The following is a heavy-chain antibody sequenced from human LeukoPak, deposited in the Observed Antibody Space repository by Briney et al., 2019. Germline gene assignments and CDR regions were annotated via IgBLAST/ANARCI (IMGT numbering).Heavy chain of an antibody. CDR1: GFTVSSNS. CDR2: IYSGGNT. CDR3: ARDLMGIAYRGAFYY. Sequence: GGSLRLSCTVSGFTVSSNSMSWVRQAPGKGLEWVSFIYSGGNTHYSDSVKGRFTISRDNSQNTLYLQMNRLRAEDTAVYYCARDLMGIAYRGAFYYWGQGTLVTVSS. D-gene: IGHD6-13*01. J-gene: IGHJ4*02. V-gene: IGHV3-53*01.